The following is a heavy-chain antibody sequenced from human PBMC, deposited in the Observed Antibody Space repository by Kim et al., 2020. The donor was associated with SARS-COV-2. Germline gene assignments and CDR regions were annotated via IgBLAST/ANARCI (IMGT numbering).Heavy chain of an antibody. D-gene: IGHD5-12*01. CDR2: IYYSGST. J-gene: IGHJ4*02. CDR3: ARLSNSGYDLNDY. CDR1: GGSISSSSYY. Sequence: SETLSLTCTVSGGSISSSSYYWGWIRQPPGKGLEWIGSIYYSGSTYYNPSLKSRVTISVDTSKNQFSLKLSSVTAADTAVYYCARLSNSGYDLNDYWGQG. V-gene: IGHV4-39*01.